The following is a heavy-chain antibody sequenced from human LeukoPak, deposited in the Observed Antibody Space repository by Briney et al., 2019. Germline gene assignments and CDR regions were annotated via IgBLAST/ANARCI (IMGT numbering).Heavy chain of an antibody. Sequence: AGRSLRLSCAASGFRFSSYGMHWVRQAPGKGLEWVAFTSYDGSSNYYGDSVKGRFTISRDNSKNTLCLQMNSLRAEDSALYYCARSFANTSSLVFDFWGQGTLLTVSS. J-gene: IGHJ4*02. CDR1: GFRFSSYG. V-gene: IGHV3-30*03. D-gene: IGHD6-6*01. CDR3: ARSFANTSSLVFDF. CDR2: TSYDGSSN.